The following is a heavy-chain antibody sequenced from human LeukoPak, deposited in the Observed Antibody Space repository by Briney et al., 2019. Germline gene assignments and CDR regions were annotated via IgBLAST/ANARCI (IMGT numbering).Heavy chain of an antibody. CDR1: GYTFTGYY. CDR3: ARDEYNWNDRSYYYYGMDV. V-gene: IGHV1-2*06. CDR2: INPNSGGT. D-gene: IGHD1-1*01. J-gene: IGHJ6*02. Sequence: ASVKVSCKASGYTFTGYYMHWVRQAPGQGLEWMGRINPNSGGTNYAQKFQGRVTMTTDTSTSTAYMELRSLRSDDTAVYYCARDEYNWNDRSYYYYGMDVWGQGTTVTVSS.